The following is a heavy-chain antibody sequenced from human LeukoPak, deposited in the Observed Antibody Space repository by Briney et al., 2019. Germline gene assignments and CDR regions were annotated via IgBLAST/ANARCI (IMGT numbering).Heavy chain of an antibody. CDR1: GFTFSNYG. CDR2: MTYDGSNK. D-gene: IGHD3-22*01. CDR3: AKGYGFDSSGSEHYFEN. J-gene: IGHJ4*02. Sequence: PGRSLRLSCAASGFTFSNYGIHWVRQAPGKGLEWVAVMTYDGSNKYYAESVKGRFTISRDNSKNTLFLQMNSLRAEDTAVYYCAKGYGFDSSGSEHYFENWGQGILVTVSS. V-gene: IGHV3-30*18.